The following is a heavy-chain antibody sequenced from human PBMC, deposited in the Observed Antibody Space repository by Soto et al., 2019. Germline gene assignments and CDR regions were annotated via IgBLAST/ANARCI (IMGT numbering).Heavy chain of an antibody. V-gene: IGHV6-1*01. D-gene: IGHD5-12*01. CDR2: TYFRSKWYN. CDR1: GDSVSSNTAS. J-gene: IGHJ5*02. CDR3: AKGDNLGPKTGYAFDP. Sequence: QTLSLTCAISGDSVSSNTASWNWIRQSPSRGLEWLGRTYFRSKWYNDYAVSVKSRIIINPDTSNNQFSLQLNSVTPEDTAVYFCAKGDNLGPKTGYAFDPWGQGIMVTVSS.